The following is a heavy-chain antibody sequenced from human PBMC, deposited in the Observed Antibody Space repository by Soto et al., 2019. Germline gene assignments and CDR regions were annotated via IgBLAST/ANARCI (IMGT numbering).Heavy chain of an antibody. CDR3: ARVGSGYSSGWNDY. D-gene: IGHD6-19*01. CDR1: GFTFSSYW. J-gene: IGHJ4*02. Sequence: PGGSLRLSCAASGFTFSSYWMHWVRQAPGKGLVWVSRINSDGSSTSYADSAKGRFTISRDNAKNTLYLQMNSLRAEDTAVYYCARVGSGYSSGWNDYWGQGTLVTVSS. V-gene: IGHV3-74*01. CDR2: INSDGSST.